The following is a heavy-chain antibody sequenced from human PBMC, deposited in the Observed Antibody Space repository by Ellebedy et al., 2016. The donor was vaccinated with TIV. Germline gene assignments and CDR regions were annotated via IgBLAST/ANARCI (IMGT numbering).Heavy chain of an antibody. D-gene: IGHD4-11*01. CDR1: GFTFSSYG. CDR3: AKQAGTSSPGYSNYYYYYYMDV. J-gene: IGHJ6*03. CDR2: ISYDGSNK. V-gene: IGHV3-30*18. Sequence: GESLKISXAASGFTFSSYGMHWVRQAPGKGLEWVAVISYDGSNKYYADSVKGRFTISRDNSKNTLYLQMNSLRAEDTAVYYCAKQAGTSSPGYSNYYYYYYMDVWGKGTTVTVSS.